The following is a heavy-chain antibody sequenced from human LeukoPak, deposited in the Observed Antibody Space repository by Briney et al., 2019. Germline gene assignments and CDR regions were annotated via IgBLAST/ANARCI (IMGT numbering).Heavy chain of an antibody. Sequence: GGSLRLSCAASGFTFSSYWMSWVRQAPGKGLEWVANIKQDGSEKYYVDSVKGRFTISRDNAKNSLYLQMNSLRAEDTAVYYCARDLSGYDFWSGYFVGYYYYTDVWGKGTTVTVSS. CDR3: ARDLSGYDFWSGYFVGYYYYTDV. J-gene: IGHJ6*03. CDR1: GFTFSSYW. D-gene: IGHD3-3*01. CDR2: IKQDGSEK. V-gene: IGHV3-7*01.